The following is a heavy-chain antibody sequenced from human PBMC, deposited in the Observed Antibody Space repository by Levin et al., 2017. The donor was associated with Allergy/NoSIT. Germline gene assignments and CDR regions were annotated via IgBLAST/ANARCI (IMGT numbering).Heavy chain of an antibody. Sequence: SETLSLTCAVYGGSFSGYYWSWIRQPPGKGLEWIGEINHSGSTNYNPSLKSRVTISVDTSKNQFSLKLSSVTAADTAVYYCARGHLVYGDYVISVWGQGTLVTVSS. V-gene: IGHV4-34*01. CDR2: INHSGST. D-gene: IGHD4-17*01. J-gene: IGHJ4*02. CDR1: GGSFSGYY. CDR3: ARGHLVYGDYVISV.